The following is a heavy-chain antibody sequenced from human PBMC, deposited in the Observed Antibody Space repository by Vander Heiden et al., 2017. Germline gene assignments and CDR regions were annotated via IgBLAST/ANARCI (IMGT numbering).Heavy chain of an antibody. CDR2: ISWNSGSV. J-gene: IGHJ1*01. CDR1: GFTFDDYT. D-gene: IGHD2-8*01. Sequence: EVQLVESVGGLVQPGKSLRLSCAASGFTFDDYTMHWVRQAPGKGLEWVSGISWNSGSVGYADSVKGRFTISRDNAKNSLYLQMNSLRVEDTALYYCAKVQDCTNGVCSTWGQGTLVTVSS. V-gene: IGHV3-9*01. CDR3: AKVQDCTNGVCST.